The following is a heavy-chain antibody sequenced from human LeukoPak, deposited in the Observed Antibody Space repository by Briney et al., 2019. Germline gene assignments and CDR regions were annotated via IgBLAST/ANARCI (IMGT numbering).Heavy chain of an antibody. D-gene: IGHD6-13*01. J-gene: IGHJ6*02. V-gene: IGHV4-34*01. CDR2: INHSGST. Sequence: SETLSLTCAVYGGSLSGYYWSWIRQPPGKGLEWIGEINHSGSTNYNPSLKSRVTIPVDTSKNQFSLKLSSVTAADTAVYYCARGEAGDYYYYYGMDVWGQGTTVTVSS. CDR1: GGSLSGYY. CDR3: ARGEAGDYYYYYGMDV.